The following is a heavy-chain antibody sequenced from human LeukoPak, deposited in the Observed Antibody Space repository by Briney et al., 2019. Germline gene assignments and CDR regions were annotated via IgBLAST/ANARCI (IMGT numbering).Heavy chain of an antibody. V-gene: IGHV3-66*04. CDR2: IYSGGST. Sequence: GGSLRLSCAVSGFTVSSNYMSWVRQAPGKGLEWVSVIYSGGSTHYADSVKGRFTISRDYSKNTLFLQMNSLRAEDTAVYYCARRAGAYSHPYDYWGQGTLVTVSS. J-gene: IGHJ4*02. CDR1: GFTVSSNY. D-gene: IGHD4/OR15-4a*01. CDR3: ARRAGAYSHPYDY.